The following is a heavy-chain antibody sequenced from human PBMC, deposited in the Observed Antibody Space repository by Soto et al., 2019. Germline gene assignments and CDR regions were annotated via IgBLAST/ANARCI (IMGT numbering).Heavy chain of an antibody. J-gene: IGHJ4*02. D-gene: IGHD1-1*01. V-gene: IGHV3-23*01. CDR3: AKVSGRGTGTYDY. CDR2: ISGSGGST. CDR1: GFTFSSYA. Sequence: EVQLLESGGGLVQPGGSLRLSCAASGFTFSSYAMSWVRQAPGKGLEWVSAISGSGGSTYYADSVKGRFTISRDNSKNTLYLQMNSLRAEETAVYYCAKVSGRGTGTYDYWGQGTLVTVSS.